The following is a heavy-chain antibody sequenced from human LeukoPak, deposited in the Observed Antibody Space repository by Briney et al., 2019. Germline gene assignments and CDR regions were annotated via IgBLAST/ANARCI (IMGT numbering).Heavy chain of an antibody. CDR1: SGSISSSSYY. CDR3: AERFMVRGANWFDP. V-gene: IGHV4-39*07. Sequence: PSETLSLTCTVSSGSISSSSYYWGWIRQPPGKGLEWIGSIYYSGSTYYNPSLKSRVTISLDTSKNQFSLKLSSVTAADTAVYYCAERFMVRGANWFDPWGQGTLVTVSS. D-gene: IGHD3-10*01. CDR2: IYYSGST. J-gene: IGHJ5*02.